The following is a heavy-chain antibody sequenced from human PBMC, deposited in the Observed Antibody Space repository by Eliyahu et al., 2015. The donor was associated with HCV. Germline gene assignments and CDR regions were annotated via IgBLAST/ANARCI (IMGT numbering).Heavy chain of an antibody. V-gene: IGHV1-18*01. CDR3: ARDLGDVPGSFFDY. CDR1: GYTFTDFG. CDR2: ISAYNGNR. Sequence: QVQLVQSGAEVKKPGASVKVSCKASGYTFTDFGISWVRQAPGQGLEWMGWISAYNGNRNYAQKFQGRVTMTTDISTSTAYMELTSLRSDDTAVFYCARDLGDVPGSFFDYWGQGTLVTVSS. D-gene: IGHD1-14*01. J-gene: IGHJ4*02.